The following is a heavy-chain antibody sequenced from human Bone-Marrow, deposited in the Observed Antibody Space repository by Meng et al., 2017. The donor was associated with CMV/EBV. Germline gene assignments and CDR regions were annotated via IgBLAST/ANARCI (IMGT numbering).Heavy chain of an antibody. CDR1: ISSSTW. V-gene: IGHV4-4*02. CDR2: IYHSGST. CDR3: ARVRSYYDSSGYYRNWFDP. D-gene: IGHD3-22*01. J-gene: IGHJ5*02. Sequence: ISSSTWWSWVRQPPGKGLEWIGEIYHSGSTNYNPSLKSRVTISVDKSKNQFSLKLSSVTAADTAVYYCARVRSYYDSSGYYRNWFDPWGQGTLVTVSS.